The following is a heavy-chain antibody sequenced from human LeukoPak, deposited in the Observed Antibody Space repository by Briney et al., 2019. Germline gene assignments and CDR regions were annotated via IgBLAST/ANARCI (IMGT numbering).Heavy chain of an antibody. J-gene: IGHJ4*02. V-gene: IGHV3-23*01. CDR1: GGSFSGYY. D-gene: IGHD3-10*01. Sequence: ETLSLTCAVYGGSFSGYYWSWVRQAPGKGLEWVSGISDSGGSTYYADSVKGRFTISRDNSKNTLYLQMNSLRAEDTAVYYCAEGGPGSDFDYWGQGTLVTVAS. CDR2: ISDSGGST. CDR3: AEGGPGSDFDY.